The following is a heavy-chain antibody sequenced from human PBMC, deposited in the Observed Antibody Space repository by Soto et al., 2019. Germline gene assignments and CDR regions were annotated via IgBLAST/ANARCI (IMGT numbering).Heavy chain of an antibody. CDR1: GFTVSSNY. J-gene: IGHJ4*02. CDR3: ARHAPPTYYYDSSGVFDY. D-gene: IGHD3-22*01. CDR2: IYSGGST. Sequence: EVPLVESGGGLIQPGGSLRLSCAASGFTVSSNYMSWVRQAPGKGLEWVSVIYSGGSTYYADSVKGRFTISRDNSKNTLYLQMNSLRAEDTAVYYCARHAPPTYYYDSSGVFDYWGQGTLVTVSS. V-gene: IGHV3-53*01.